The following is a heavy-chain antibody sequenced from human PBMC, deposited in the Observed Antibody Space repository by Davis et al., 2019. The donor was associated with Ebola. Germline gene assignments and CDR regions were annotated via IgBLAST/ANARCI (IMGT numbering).Heavy chain of an antibody. CDR2: ISSSSSYI. CDR1: GFIFSIHS. D-gene: IGHD3-3*01. V-gene: IGHV3-21*01. CDR3: ARDYEVPRDYYYYMDV. Sequence: GESLKISCAASGFIFSIHSMNWVRQAPGKGLEWVSSISSSSSYIYYADSVKGRFTISRDNAKNSLYLQMNSLRAEDTAVYYCARDYEVPRDYYYYMDVWGKGTTVTVSS. J-gene: IGHJ6*03.